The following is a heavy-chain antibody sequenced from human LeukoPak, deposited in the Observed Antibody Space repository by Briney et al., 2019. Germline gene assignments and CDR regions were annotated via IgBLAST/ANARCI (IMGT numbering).Heavy chain of an antibody. CDR3: ASGYYDILTGYFDY. CDR1: GGTFSSYA. D-gene: IGHD3-9*01. CDR2: IIPIFGIA. J-gene: IGHJ4*02. Sequence: SVKVSCKASGGTFSSYAISWVRQAPGQGLEWMGRIIPIFGIANYAQKFLGRVTITADKSTSTAYMELSSLRSEDTAVYYCASGYYDILTGYFDYWGQGTLVTVSS. V-gene: IGHV1-69*04.